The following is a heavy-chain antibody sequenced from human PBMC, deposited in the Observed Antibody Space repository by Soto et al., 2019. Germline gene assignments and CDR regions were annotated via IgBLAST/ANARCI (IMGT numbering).Heavy chain of an antibody. CDR2: IYYSGST. CDR3: ASYRSGWYAVSY. CDR1: GGSVSSGSYY. D-gene: IGHD6-19*01. J-gene: IGHJ4*02. V-gene: IGHV4-61*01. Sequence: SSETLSLTCTVSGGSVSSGSYYWSWIRQPPGEGLEWIGYIYYSGSTNYNPSLKSRVTISVDTSKNQFSLKLSSVTAADTAVYYCASYRSGWYAVSYWAQGNLVTFSS.